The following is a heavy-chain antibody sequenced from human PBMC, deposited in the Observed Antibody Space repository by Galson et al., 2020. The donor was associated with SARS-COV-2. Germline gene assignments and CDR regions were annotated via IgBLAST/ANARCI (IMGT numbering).Heavy chain of an antibody. CDR1: GGSISSYY. CDR2: IYYSGST. D-gene: IGHD4-17*01. Sequence: SETLSLTCTVSGGSISSYYWGWIRQPPGKGLEWIGSIYYSGSTYYNPSLKSRVTISVDTSKNQFSLKLSSVTAADTAVYYCARLRLPDDYGDYYYFDYWGQGTLVTVSS. CDR3: ARLRLPDDYGDYYYFDY. J-gene: IGHJ4*02. V-gene: IGHV4-39*01.